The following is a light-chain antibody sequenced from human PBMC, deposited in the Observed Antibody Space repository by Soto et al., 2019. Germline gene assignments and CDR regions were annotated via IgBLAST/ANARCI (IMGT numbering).Light chain of an antibody. CDR1: SSNIGGTHY. CDR2: SNN. J-gene: IGLJ2*01. V-gene: IGLV1-47*02. CDR3: ASWDDRLGAVI. Sequence: QSLLTHPPSASGTPGQRVFISCSGSSSNIGGTHYAYWYQQLPGAAPKLLMHSNNLRPAGVPERISGSKSGTSASLAISGLRSEDEAVYYCASWDDRLGAVIFGGGTKVTVL.